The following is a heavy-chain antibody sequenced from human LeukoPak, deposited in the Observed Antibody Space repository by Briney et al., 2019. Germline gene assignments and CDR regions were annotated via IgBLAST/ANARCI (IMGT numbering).Heavy chain of an antibody. J-gene: IGHJ4*02. CDR3: AKGGYSSSWYGPDY. CDR2: ISGSGGST. CDR1: GFILSTYA. D-gene: IGHD6-13*01. Sequence: GGSLRLSCAVSGFILSTYAMSWVRQAPGKGLEWVSSISGSGGSTYYADSVKGRFTISRDSSKNTLYLEMNSLRAEDTAIYYCAKGGYSSSWYGPDYWGQGTLVTVSS. V-gene: IGHV3-23*01.